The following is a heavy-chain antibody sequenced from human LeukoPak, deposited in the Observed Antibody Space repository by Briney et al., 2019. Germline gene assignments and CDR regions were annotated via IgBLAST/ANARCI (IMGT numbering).Heavy chain of an antibody. J-gene: IGHJ4*02. CDR2: ISGSGGST. Sequence: GGSLRLSCAASGFTFSSYAMSWVRQAPGKGLEWVSAISGSGGSTYYADSVKGRFTISRDNSKNTLYLQMNSLRAEDTAVYYCAKDLVITFGGVTAFDYWGQGTLVTVSS. D-gene: IGHD3-16*01. CDR3: AKDLVITFGGVTAFDY. V-gene: IGHV3-23*01. CDR1: GFTFSSYA.